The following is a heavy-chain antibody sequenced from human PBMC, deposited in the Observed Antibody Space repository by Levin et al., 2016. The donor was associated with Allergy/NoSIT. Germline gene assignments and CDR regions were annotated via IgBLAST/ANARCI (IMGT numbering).Heavy chain of an antibody. J-gene: IGHJ6*02. V-gene: IGHV1-18*01. CDR2: ISAYNGST. Sequence: ASVKVSCKASGYTFTSYGISWVRQAPGQGLEWMGWISAYNGSTNYAQKFQGRVTMTRDTSISTAYMELSRLRSDDTAVYYCARDLTPGSFYGMDVWGQGTTVTVSS. CDR1: GYTFTSYG. CDR3: ARDLTPGSFYGMDV. D-gene: IGHD2-15*01.